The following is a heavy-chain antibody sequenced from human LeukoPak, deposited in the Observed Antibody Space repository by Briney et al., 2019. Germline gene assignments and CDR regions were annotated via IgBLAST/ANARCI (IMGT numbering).Heavy chain of an antibody. V-gene: IGHV4-30-4*01. CDR3: ARPYYYDSRIDP. J-gene: IGHJ5*02. CDR2: MYYSGNT. Sequence: SQTLSLTCTVSGGSISSGDYYWSWIRQPPGKGLEWTAYMYYSGNTYYNPSLKSRVTMSADTSKNQLSLKLSSVTAADTAVYYCARPYYYDSRIDPWGQGILVTVSS. D-gene: IGHD3-22*01. CDR1: GGSISSGDYY.